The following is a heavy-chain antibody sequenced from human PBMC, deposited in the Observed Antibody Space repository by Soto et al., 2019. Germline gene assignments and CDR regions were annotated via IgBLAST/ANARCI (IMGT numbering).Heavy chain of an antibody. J-gene: IGHJ6*02. V-gene: IGHV3-30*18. CDR3: AKASAAGVGMDV. CDR2: ISYDGSNK. D-gene: IGHD6-13*01. CDR1: GFTFSSYG. Sequence: QVQLVESGGGVGQPGRSLRLSCAASGFTFSSYGMHWVRQAPGKGLEWVAVISYDGSNKYYADSVKGRFTISRDNSKNTLYLQMNSLRAEDTTVYYCAKASAAGVGMDVWGQGTTVTVSS.